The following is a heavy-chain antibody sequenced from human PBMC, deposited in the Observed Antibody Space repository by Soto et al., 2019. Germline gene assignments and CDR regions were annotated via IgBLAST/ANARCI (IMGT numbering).Heavy chain of an antibody. Sequence: GESLKISCADSGYTFTTYWISWVRQMPGKGLEWMGRIDPSDSYTIYSPSFQGHVTISADKSISAAYLQWSSLKASDTAMYYCARSPSQYCSAGSCHLRGSFDYRGQGTLVPVSP. CDR1: GYTFTTYW. V-gene: IGHV5-10-1*01. D-gene: IGHD2-15*01. J-gene: IGHJ4*02. CDR2: IDPSDSYT. CDR3: ARSPSQYCSAGSCHLRGSFDY.